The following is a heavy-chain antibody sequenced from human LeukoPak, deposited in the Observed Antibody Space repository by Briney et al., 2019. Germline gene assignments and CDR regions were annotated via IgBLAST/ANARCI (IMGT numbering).Heavy chain of an antibody. CDR1: GGSISNYY. D-gene: IGHD4-17*01. J-gene: IGHJ4*02. Sequence: SETLSLTCTVSGGSISNYYWNWIRQPPGKGLEWIGSIYYSVSTYYNPSLKSRVTISVDTSKNQFSLKLSSVTAADTAVYYCARVPTVTFFDYWGQGTLVTVSS. CDR3: ARVPTVTFFDY. V-gene: IGHV4-59*12. CDR2: IYYSVST.